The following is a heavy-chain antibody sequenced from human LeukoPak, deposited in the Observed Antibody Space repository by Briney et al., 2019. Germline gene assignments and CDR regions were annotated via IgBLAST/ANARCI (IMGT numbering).Heavy chain of an antibody. CDR1: GYSISSGYY. CDR2: IYHSGST. D-gene: IGHD6-19*01. Sequence: SSKTLSLTCTVSGYSISSGYYWGWIRQPPGKGLEWIGSIYHSGSTYYNPSLKSRVTISVDTSKNQFSLKLSSVTAADTAVYYCAGQWLVWGRREQSFDYWGQGTLVTVSS. J-gene: IGHJ4*02. V-gene: IGHV4-38-2*02. CDR3: AGQWLVWGRREQSFDY.